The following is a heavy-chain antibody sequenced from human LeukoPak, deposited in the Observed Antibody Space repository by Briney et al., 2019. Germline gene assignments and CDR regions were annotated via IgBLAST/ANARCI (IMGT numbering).Heavy chain of an antibody. CDR3: ARDFMDYALGGDAFDI. CDR2: IYYSGST. CDR1: GGSISSYY. V-gene: IGHV4-59*12. Sequence: SETLSLTCTVSGGSISSYYWSWIRQPPGKGLEWIGYIYYSGSTNYNPSLKSRVTISVDTSKNQFSLKLSSVTAADTAVYYCARDFMDYALGGDAFDIWGPGTGVTVS. D-gene: IGHD3-16*01. J-gene: IGHJ3*02.